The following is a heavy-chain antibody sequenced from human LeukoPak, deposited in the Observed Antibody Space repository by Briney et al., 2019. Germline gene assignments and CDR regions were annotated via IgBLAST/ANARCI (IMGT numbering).Heavy chain of an antibody. Sequence: PGGSLRLSCAASGFSFSDYYMNWVRQAPGKGLEWVSYISSSSTHIYYADSVKGRFTISRDNARNSLYLQMNSLRAEDTAIYYCARSEHSSSSFDYWGQGTLVTVSS. CDR2: ISSSSTHI. J-gene: IGHJ4*02. D-gene: IGHD6-6*01. CDR1: GFSFSDYY. CDR3: ARSEHSSSSFDY. V-gene: IGHV3-11*06.